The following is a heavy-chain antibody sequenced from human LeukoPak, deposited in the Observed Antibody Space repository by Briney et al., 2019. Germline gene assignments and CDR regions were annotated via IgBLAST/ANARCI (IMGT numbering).Heavy chain of an antibody. CDR1: GGSINSGAYY. J-gene: IGHJ4*02. Sequence: SETLSLTCTVSGGSINSGAYYWSWIRQHPGKGLEWIGYIDYSGSTYYDPSLKSRLTIPLDTSKNQFSLRLRSVTAADTAVYYCARDTGYSASWQIWGQGILVTVSS. CDR3: ARDTGYSASWQI. V-gene: IGHV4-31*03. D-gene: IGHD6-13*01. CDR2: IDYSGST.